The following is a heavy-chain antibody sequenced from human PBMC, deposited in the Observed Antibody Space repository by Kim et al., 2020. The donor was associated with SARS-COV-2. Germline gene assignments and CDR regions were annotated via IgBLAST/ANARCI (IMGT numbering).Heavy chain of an antibody. V-gene: IGHV1-2*02. Sequence: ASVKVSCKASGYTFTGYYMHWVRQAPGQGLEWMGWINPNSGGTNYAQKFQGRVTMTRDTSISTAYMELSRLRSDDTAVYYCASFSNLLSGSHRPYYYYGMDVWGQGTTVTVSS. J-gene: IGHJ6*02. CDR3: ASFSNLLSGSHRPYYYYGMDV. D-gene: IGHD3-10*01. CDR1: GYTFTGYY. CDR2: INPNSGGT.